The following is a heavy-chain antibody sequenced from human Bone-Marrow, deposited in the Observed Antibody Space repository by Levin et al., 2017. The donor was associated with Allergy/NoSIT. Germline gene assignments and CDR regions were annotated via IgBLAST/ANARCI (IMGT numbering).Heavy chain of an antibody. CDR1: GYTFSRYW. Sequence: GGSLRLSCQGSGYTFSRYWIGWVRQTPGKGLEWLGMVYPGDSDTKKNSAFEGQVTISADKSIDTAYLQWRSLKASDSGMYYCVREGSYYWDNSGGFDSWGQGTRVTVSS. CDR2: VYPGDSDT. D-gene: IGHD3-22*01. J-gene: IGHJ4*02. V-gene: IGHV5-51*01. CDR3: VREGSYYWDNSGGFDS.